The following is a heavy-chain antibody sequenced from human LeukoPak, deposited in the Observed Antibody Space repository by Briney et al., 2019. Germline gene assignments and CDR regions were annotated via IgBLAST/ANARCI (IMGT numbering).Heavy chain of an antibody. D-gene: IGHD3-10*01. V-gene: IGHV4-31*03. Sequence: SETLSLTCTVSGGSLCSGGYYWSWIRQHPGKGLEWIGYIYYTGNTYYNPSLKSRVTLSVDTSKNQFSLNLSSVTAADTAVYFCARDSMRSYIDYWGQGTLVTVSS. CDR2: IYYTGNT. J-gene: IGHJ4*02. CDR1: GGSLCSGGYY. CDR3: ARDSMRSYIDY.